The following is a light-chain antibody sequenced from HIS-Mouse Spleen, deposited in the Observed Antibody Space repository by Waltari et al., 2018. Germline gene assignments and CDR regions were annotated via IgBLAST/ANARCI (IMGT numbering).Light chain of an antibody. J-gene: IGKJ1*01. CDR3: QQYGSSPWT. CDR2: GAC. V-gene: IGKV3-20*01. Sequence: IVLTPSPGTLSLSPGERATRSCRARQSVRGSDVAGYQQKPGQAPRLLIYGACSRASGIPDGFSGSGSGTDFTLAISRLEPEDFAVYYWQQYGSSPWTFGQGPKVEIK. CDR1: QSVRGSD.